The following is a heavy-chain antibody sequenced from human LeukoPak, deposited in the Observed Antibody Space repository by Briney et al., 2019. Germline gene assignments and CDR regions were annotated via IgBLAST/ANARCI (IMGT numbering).Heavy chain of an antibody. CDR1: GYSISSGYF. V-gene: IGHV4-38-2*02. D-gene: IGHD6-13*01. Sequence: PSETLFLTCTVSGYSISSGYFWGWIRQPPGKGLECIGTIYHSGSTYYNPSLKSRVTISVDTSKNQFSLKLSSVTAADTAVYYCARFLGSSWYKFFDYWGQGTLVTVSS. CDR3: ARFLGSSWYKFFDY. CDR2: IYHSGST. J-gene: IGHJ4*02.